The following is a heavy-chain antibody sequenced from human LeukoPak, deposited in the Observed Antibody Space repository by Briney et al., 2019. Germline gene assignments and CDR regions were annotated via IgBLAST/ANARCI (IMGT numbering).Heavy chain of an antibody. J-gene: IGHJ4*02. CDR1: GFTFSSYS. D-gene: IGHD6-6*01. CDR2: ISSSSSYI. Sequence: GGSLRLSXAASGFTFSSYSMNWVCQAPGKGLEWASSISSSSSYIYYADSVKGRFTISRDNAKNSLYLQMNGLRAEDTAVYYCARTIAARCFDYWGQGTLVTVSS. V-gene: IGHV3-21*01. CDR3: ARTIAARCFDY.